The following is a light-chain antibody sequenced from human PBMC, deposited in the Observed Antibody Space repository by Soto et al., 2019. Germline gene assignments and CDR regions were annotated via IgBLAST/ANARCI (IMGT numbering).Light chain of an antibody. V-gene: IGKV4-1*01. CDR2: WAS. CDR1: QSVLYSSNNKNY. Sequence: DIVLTQSPDSLAVSLGERATINCKSSQSVLYSSNNKNYLAWYQQKPGQPPKLLIYWASTRASGVPDRFSGSGSGTDFTLTISSLQAEDVAVYYCQQYYSTPYTFGQGTELEIK. J-gene: IGKJ2*01. CDR3: QQYYSTPYT.